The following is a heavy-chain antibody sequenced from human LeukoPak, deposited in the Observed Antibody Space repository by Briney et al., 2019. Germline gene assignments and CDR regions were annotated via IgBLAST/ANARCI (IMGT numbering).Heavy chain of an antibody. CDR2: IFSSGST. CDR3: ARVCYDFWSGYFHLGYYYMDV. J-gene: IGHJ6*03. V-gene: IGHV4-59*01. CDR1: VGSISSYH. Sequence: PSETLSLTCTVSVGSISSYHWSWIRQPPGKGLEWIGYIFSSGSTYYNPSLKSRVTLSVHTPKNQFSLKLSSVTAADTAVYYCARVCYDFWSGYFHLGYYYMDVWGKGTTVTVSS. D-gene: IGHD3-3*01.